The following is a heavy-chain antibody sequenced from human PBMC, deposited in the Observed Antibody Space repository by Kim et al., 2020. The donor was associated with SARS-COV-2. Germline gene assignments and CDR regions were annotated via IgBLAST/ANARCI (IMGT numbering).Heavy chain of an antibody. J-gene: IGHJ4*02. V-gene: IGHV4-34*01. Sequence: SETLSLSCAVYGEPFSGHHWSWIRQPPGKGLEWIGEINHSGRTNYNPSLKSRLTISVDTSKNQFSLRLRSVTAADTARYYCARGRTGVKMMVVVITGGESYFDYWGRGTLVTVSS. D-gene: IGHD3-22*01. CDR2: INHSGRT. CDR3: ARGRTGVKMMVVVITGGESYFDY. CDR1: GEPFSGHH.